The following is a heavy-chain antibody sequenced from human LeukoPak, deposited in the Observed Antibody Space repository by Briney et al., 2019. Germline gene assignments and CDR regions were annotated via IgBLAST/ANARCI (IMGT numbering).Heavy chain of an antibody. V-gene: IGHV4-34*01. CDR1: GGSFSGYY. CDR3: ARGRFRIRGYFDY. D-gene: IGHD2-15*01. CDR2: INHSGST. J-gene: IGHJ4*02. Sequence: SETLSLTCAVYGGSFSGYYWSWIRQPPGKGLEWIGEINHSGSTNYNPSLKSRVTISVDTSKNQFSLKLSSVTAADTAVYYCARGRFRIRGYFDYWGQGTLVTVSS.